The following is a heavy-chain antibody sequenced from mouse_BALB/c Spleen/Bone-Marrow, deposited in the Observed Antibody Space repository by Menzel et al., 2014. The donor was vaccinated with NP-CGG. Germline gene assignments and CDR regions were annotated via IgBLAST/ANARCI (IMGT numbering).Heavy chain of an antibody. CDR3: ARGYYYGSSHYWYFDV. Sequence: EVKVVESGGGLVQPGGSRKLSCVASGFTFSSFGMHWVRQAPEKGLEWVAYISSGSSSTYYADTLKGRFTISRDNPKNTLFLRMTSLRSEDTAMYYCARGYYYGSSHYWYFDVWGAGTTVTVSS. J-gene: IGHJ1*01. D-gene: IGHD1-1*01. CDR2: ISSGSSST. CDR1: GFTFSSFG. V-gene: IGHV5-17*02.